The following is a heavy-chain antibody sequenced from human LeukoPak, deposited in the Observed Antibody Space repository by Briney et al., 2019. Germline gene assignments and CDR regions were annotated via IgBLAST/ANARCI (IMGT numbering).Heavy chain of an antibody. CDR1: GFTFSSYA. V-gene: IGHV3-30*04. D-gene: IGHD1-26*01. Sequence: PGGSLRLSCAASGFTFSSYAMHWVRQAPGKGLEWVAVISYDGSNKYYADSVKGRFTISRDNSKNTLYLQMNSLRAEDTAVYYCARECGSHRGYFDYWGQGTLVTVSS. CDR2: ISYDGSNK. CDR3: ARECGSHRGYFDY. J-gene: IGHJ4*02.